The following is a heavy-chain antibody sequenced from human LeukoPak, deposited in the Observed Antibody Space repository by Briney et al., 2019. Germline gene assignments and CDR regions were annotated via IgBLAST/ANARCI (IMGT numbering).Heavy chain of an antibody. D-gene: IGHD2-15*01. J-gene: IGHJ4*02. CDR3: ARSPADCSGGSCYPYYFDY. Sequence: SETLSLTCAVYGGSFSGYYWSWIRQPPGKGLEWIGGINHSGSTNYNPSLKSRVTISVDTSKNQFSLKLSSVTAADTAVYYCARSPADCSGGSCYPYYFDYWGQGTLVTVSS. V-gene: IGHV4-34*01. CDR1: GGSFSGYY. CDR2: INHSGST.